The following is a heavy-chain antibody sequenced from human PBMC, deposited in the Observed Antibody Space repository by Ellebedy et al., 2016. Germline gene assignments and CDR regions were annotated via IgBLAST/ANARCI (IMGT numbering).Heavy chain of an antibody. V-gene: IGHV3-30-3*02. CDR3: AKKGFVVVEVDY. CDR1: GFTFSSYA. D-gene: IGHD2-21*01. J-gene: IGHJ4*02. Sequence: GGSLRLSCAASGFTFSSYAMHWVRQAPGKGLEWVAVISYDGSNKYYADSVKGRFTISRDNSKNTLHLQMNSLRAEDTAVYKCAKKGFVVVEVDYWGQGTLVTVSS. CDR2: ISYDGSNK.